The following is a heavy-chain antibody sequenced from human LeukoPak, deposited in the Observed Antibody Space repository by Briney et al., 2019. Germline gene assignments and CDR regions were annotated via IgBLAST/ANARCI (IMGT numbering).Heavy chain of an antibody. CDR2: IIPIFGTA. CDR3: ARAAEYYYDSSGYVFDY. D-gene: IGHD3-22*01. J-gene: IGHJ4*02. V-gene: IGHV1-69*13. Sequence: SVKVSCTASGGTFSSYAISWVRQAPGQGLEWMGGIIPIFGTANYAQKFQGRVTITADESTSTAYMELSSLRSEDTAVYYCARAAEYYYDSSGYVFDYWGQGTLVTVSS. CDR1: GGTFSSYA.